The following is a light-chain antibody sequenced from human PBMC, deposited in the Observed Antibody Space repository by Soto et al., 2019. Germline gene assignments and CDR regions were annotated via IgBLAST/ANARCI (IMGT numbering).Light chain of an antibody. CDR1: SDSLASNY. V-gene: IGLV6-57*02. Sequence: NFMLTQPHSVSESPGKTVTISCTGSSDSLASNYVQWFQQRPGSAPTTVIYEDNKRPSGVPDRFSGSIDSSSNSASLTISGLKTEDEADYSCQSYGDNNQVFGGGTQLTVL. CDR2: EDN. CDR3: QSYGDNNQV. J-gene: IGLJ3*02.